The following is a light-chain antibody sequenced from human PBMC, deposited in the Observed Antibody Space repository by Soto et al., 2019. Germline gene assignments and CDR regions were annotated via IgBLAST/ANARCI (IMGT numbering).Light chain of an antibody. CDR3: QHLHNYPPT. V-gene: IGKV1-17*01. J-gene: IGKJ4*01. CDR1: QGIRND. CDR2: DAS. Sequence: DIQMTQSPSSLSASVGDRVTITCRASQGIRNDLAWYQQKPGKAPNLLIYDASTLQSGVPSRFSGSGSGTEFTLTISSLQAEDFATYYCQHLHNYPPTFGGGTKVDIK.